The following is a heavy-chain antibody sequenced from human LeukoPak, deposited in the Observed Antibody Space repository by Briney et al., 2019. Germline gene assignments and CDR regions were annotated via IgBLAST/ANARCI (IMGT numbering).Heavy chain of an antibody. CDR3: ARDLSLYDSSGYYFDY. CDR2: ISSSSSYI. Sequence: GGSLRLSCAASGFTFSSYSMNWVRQAPGEGLEWVSSISSSSSYIYYADSVKGRFTISRDNAKNSLYLQMNSLRAEDTAVYYCARDLSLYDSSGYYFDYWGQGTLVTVSS. D-gene: IGHD3-22*01. V-gene: IGHV3-21*01. J-gene: IGHJ4*02. CDR1: GFTFSSYS.